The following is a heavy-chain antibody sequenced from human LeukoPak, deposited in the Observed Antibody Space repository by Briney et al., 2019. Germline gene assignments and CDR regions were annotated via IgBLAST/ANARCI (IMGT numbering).Heavy chain of an antibody. CDR2: IYYSGST. CDR3: ARGGDIVVDRPGGWYFDL. CDR1: GGSISSGGYY. J-gene: IGHJ2*01. D-gene: IGHD2-2*01. V-gene: IGHV4-31*03. Sequence: SETLSLTCTVSGGSISSGGYYWSWLRQHPGTGLEWIGYIYYSGSTYYNPSLKSRVTISVDTSKNQFSLKLSSVTAADTAVYYCARGGDIVVDRPGGWYFDLWGRGTLVTVSS.